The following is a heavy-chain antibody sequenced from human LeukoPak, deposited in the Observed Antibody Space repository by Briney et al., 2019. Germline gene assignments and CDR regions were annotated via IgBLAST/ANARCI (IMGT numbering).Heavy chain of an antibody. V-gene: IGHV1-2*02. D-gene: IGHD1-26*01. CDR2: INPNTGGT. J-gene: IGHJ4*02. CDR1: GYTFTDYY. CDR3: ARDTTRRGAIDY. Sequence: ASVKVSCKASGYTFTDYYIHWVRQAPGQGLECMGWINPNTGGTHYAQNFQGRVTMTRDTSISTAYMELSSLGSDDTALYYCARDTTRRGAIDYWGQGTLVTVSS.